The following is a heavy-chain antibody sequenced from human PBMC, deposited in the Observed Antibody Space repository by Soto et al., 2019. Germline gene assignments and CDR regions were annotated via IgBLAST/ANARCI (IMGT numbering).Heavy chain of an antibody. CDR1: GGSVSSGSYY. Sequence: SETLSLTCTVSGGSVSSGSYYWSWIRQPPGKGLEWIGYIFYTGGTNYNPSLKSRVTISVDTSKNQFSLNLSSVTAADTAVYYCARDNGYSYGYTLDHWGQGTLVTVSS. V-gene: IGHV4-61*01. D-gene: IGHD5-18*01. J-gene: IGHJ4*02. CDR2: IFYTGGT. CDR3: ARDNGYSYGYTLDH.